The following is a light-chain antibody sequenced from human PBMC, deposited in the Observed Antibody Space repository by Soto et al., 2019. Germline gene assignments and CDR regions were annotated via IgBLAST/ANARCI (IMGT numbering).Light chain of an antibody. CDR1: SSDVGGYNY. J-gene: IGLJ1*01. V-gene: IGLV2-14*03. CDR3: SSYTTSNTRQMV. Sequence: QAVVTQPASVSGSPGQSITISCTGTSSDVGGYNYVSWYQHHPGKAPKLMIFDVSNRPSGVSNRFSGSKSGNTASLTISGLQPADEADYYCSSYTTSNTRQMVFGTGTKVTVL. CDR2: DVS.